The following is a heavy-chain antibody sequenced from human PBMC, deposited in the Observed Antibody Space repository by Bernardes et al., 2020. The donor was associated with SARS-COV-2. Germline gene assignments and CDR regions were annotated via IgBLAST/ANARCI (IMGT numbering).Heavy chain of an antibody. D-gene: IGHD6-19*01. CDR1: GTSITKDY. Sequence: SETLSLTCTVSGTSITKDYWSWIRQPPGKGLEWIGYIYHSGSTHYSPSLRSRVTISVDTSRNQFSLRLTSVTAADTAVYHCARLSQWPVDYYYYGLDVWGQGTTVTVSS. V-gene: IGHV4-59*01. CDR2: IYHSGST. J-gene: IGHJ6*02. CDR3: ARLSQWPVDYYYYGLDV.